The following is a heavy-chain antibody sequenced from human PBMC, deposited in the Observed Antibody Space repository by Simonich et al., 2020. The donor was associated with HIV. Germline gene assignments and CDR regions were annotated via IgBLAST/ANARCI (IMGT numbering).Heavy chain of an antibody. V-gene: IGHV1-2*07. CDR2: INPDDGAT. Sequence: QVQLVQSGAEVKKPGASVKVSCKASGYTFIDYYIHWVRQAPGQGLGWLGWINPDDGATEFAHKCQGRVTLTRDTSITTAYMEVSRLTSDDTAVYYCASKLELTGSYNYYAMGVWGQGTTVTVSS. D-gene: IGHD1-7*01. J-gene: IGHJ6*02. CDR3: ASKLELTGSYNYYAMGV. CDR1: GYTFIDYY.